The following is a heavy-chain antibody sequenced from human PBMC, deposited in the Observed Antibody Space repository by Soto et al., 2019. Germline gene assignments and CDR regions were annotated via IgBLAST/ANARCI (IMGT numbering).Heavy chain of an antibody. D-gene: IGHD2-8*01. CDR2: ISSSSSYI. Sequence: VGSLRRSCAASGFTFSSYSMNWVRQAPGKGLEWVSSISSSSSYIYYADSVKGRFTISRDNAKNSLYLQMNSLRAEDTAVYYCARYCTNGICYRLGGFDCWGQGTLGTVSS. CDR3: ARYCTNGICYRLGGFDC. J-gene: IGHJ4*02. CDR1: GFTFSSYS. V-gene: IGHV3-21*01.